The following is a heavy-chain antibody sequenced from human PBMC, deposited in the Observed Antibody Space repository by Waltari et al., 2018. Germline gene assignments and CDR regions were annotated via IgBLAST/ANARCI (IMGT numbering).Heavy chain of an antibody. D-gene: IGHD3-10*01. CDR3: AREVVSDGSGSFFDY. J-gene: IGHJ4*02. CDR1: GGSISSGGYS. CDR2: IYHSGST. Sequence: TCAVSGGSISSGGYSWSWIRQPPGKGLEWIGYIYHSGSTYYNPSLKSRVTISVDRSKNQFSLKLSSVTAADTAVYYCAREVVSDGSGSFFDYWGQGTLVTVSS. V-gene: IGHV4-30-2*01.